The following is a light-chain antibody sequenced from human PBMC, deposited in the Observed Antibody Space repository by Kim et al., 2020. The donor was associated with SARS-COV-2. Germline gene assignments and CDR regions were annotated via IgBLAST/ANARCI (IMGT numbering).Light chain of an antibody. V-gene: IGKV3-20*01. Sequence: IVLTQSPGTLSLSPGERATVSCRASQTIAGNHLAWFQQKLGQAPRLLIYVASKRATGIPDRFSASGSGTDFTLTISRLEPEDFAVYYCQQYGSSPYTFGQGTKLEI. CDR3: QQYGSSPYT. J-gene: IGKJ2*01. CDR1: QTIAGNH. CDR2: VAS.